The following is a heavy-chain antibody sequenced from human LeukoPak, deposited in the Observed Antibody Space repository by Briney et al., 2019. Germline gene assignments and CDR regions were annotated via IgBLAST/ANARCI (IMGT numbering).Heavy chain of an antibody. J-gene: IGHJ4*02. CDR1: GFTFSSSW. CDR2: IKQDGSEK. V-gene: IGHV3-7*01. Sequence: GGSLRLSCAASGFTFSSSWMSWVRQAPGKGLEWVANIKQDGSEKYYVDSVKGRFTISRDNTKNSPYLQMDSLRAEDTAVYYCARISTAVAGADYWGQGTLVTVSS. D-gene: IGHD6-19*01. CDR3: ARISTAVAGADY.